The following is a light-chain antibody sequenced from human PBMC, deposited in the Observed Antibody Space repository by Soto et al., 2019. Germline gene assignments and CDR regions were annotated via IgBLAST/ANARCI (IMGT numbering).Light chain of an antibody. CDR1: SSDVGGYNY. V-gene: IGLV2-14*01. J-gene: IGLJ2*01. CDR3: SSYTSSSTVV. CDR2: DVS. Sequence: QSVLTQPASVSGSPGQSITISCTGTSSDVGGYNYVSWYQQHPGKAPKLMIYDVSNRPSGVSNRFSGSKSGNTASLTISGLQAEDEADYYCSSYTSSSTVVFGEGTKVTVL.